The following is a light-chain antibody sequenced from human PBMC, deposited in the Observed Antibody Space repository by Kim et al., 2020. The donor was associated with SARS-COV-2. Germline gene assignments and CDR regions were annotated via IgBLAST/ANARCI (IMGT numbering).Light chain of an antibody. CDR3: QHYDNWPPELT. Sequence: PGERATRSCRASHSVTNKIVWYQQKPGQAPRLLISGATTRVTGIPDRFSGSGSGTQFTLTISSLQSEDFAVYYCQHYDNWPPELTFGGGTKVDIK. CDR2: GAT. J-gene: IGKJ4*01. V-gene: IGKV3-15*01. CDR1: HSVTNK.